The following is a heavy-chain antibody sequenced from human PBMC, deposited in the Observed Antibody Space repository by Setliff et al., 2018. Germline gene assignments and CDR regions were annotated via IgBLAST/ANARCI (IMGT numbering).Heavy chain of an antibody. D-gene: IGHD6-13*01. Sequence: ASVKVSCKASGYTFTGYYMHWVRQAPGKGLEWMGGFDPEDGETIYAQKFQGRVTMTEDTSTDTAYMELSSLRSDDTAVYYCARGAAAGYYFDYWGQGTLVTVSS. CDR2: FDPEDGET. CDR1: GYTFTGYY. V-gene: IGHV1-24*01. J-gene: IGHJ4*02. CDR3: ARGAAAGYYFDY.